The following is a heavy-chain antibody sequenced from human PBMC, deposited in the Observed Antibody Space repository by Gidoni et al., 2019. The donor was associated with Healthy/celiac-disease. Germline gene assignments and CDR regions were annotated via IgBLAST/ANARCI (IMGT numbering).Heavy chain of an antibody. Sequence: EVQLVESGGGLVQPGGSLRLSCAASGFTVSSNYMSWVRQAPGKGLECVSVIYSGGSTYYADSVKGRFTISRDNSKNTLYLQMNSLRAEDTAVYYCARPTVTTNDYYYYYGMDVWGQGTTVTVSS. D-gene: IGHD4-4*01. J-gene: IGHJ6*02. CDR1: GFTVSSNY. CDR3: ARPTVTTNDYYYYYGMDV. CDR2: IYSGGST. V-gene: IGHV3-66*01.